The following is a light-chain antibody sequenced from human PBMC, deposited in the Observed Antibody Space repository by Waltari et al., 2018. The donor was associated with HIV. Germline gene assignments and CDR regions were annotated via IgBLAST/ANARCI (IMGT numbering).Light chain of an antibody. CDR1: SSNIGSNY. CDR2: RNN. J-gene: IGLJ3*02. CDR3: AGWYDSLSGVV. V-gene: IGLV1-47*01. Sequence: QSGLTQPPSASGTPGQRVTISCSGSSSNIGSNYVSWYQQLPGAAPKLLMYRNNRRPAGVPDRCSGSKSGTSASLAISGLRSEDEADYYCAGWYDSLSGVVFGGGTKLTVL.